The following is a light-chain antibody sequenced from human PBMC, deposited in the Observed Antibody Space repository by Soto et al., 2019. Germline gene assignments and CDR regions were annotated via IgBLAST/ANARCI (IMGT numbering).Light chain of an antibody. V-gene: IGKV1-39*01. CDR2: AAS. CDR1: HNINSF. J-gene: IGKJ1*01. CDR3: QQSHSTPWK. Sequence: DIQMTQSPSSLSASVGDRVTITCRASHNINSFLNLYQQKAGKVPRLLTSAASTLQSGVPSRFSVSGYWTDFTLTISSVQPDDFATYYCQQSHSTPWKFGQGAKVEI.